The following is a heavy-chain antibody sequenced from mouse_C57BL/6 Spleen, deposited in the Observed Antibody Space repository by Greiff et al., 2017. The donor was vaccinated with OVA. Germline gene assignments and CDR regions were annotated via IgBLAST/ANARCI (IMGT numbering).Heavy chain of an antibody. Sequence: QVQLKQPGAELVRPGSSVKLSCKASGYTFTSYWMDWVKQRPGQGLEWIGNIYPSDSETHYNQKFKDKATLTVDKSSSTAYMQLSSLTSEDSAVYYCARSLLGRYFDVWGTGTTVTVSS. J-gene: IGHJ1*03. CDR3: ARSLLGRYFDV. D-gene: IGHD4-1*01. CDR1: GYTFTSYW. V-gene: IGHV1-61*01. CDR2: IYPSDSET.